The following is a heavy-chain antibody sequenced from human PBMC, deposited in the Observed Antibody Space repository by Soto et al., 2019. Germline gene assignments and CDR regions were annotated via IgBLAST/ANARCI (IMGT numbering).Heavy chain of an antibody. V-gene: IGHV3-23*01. CDR3: AKERRSRGNYGYFDY. Sequence: EVQLLDSGGGLVQPGGSLRLACAASGFIFSSCGMSWIRQAPGKGLEWVASISERGANTYYADSVKGRFTISRDNSKNTLHLQMNSLRAEDTAVYFCAKERRSRGNYGYFDYWGQGTLVTVSS. D-gene: IGHD1-7*01. CDR2: ISERGANT. J-gene: IGHJ4*02. CDR1: GFIFSSCG.